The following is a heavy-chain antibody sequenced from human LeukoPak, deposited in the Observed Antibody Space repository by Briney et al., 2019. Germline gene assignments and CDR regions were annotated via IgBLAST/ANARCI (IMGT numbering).Heavy chain of an antibody. CDR3: ARTTEGGYTYGYFYYYYMDV. D-gene: IGHD5-18*01. CDR1: GGSFSGYY. Sequence: ETLSLTCAVYGGSFSGYYWSWIRQPPGKGLEWIGEINHSGSTNYNPSLKSRVTISIDTSKNQFSLKLSSVTAADTAVYYCARTTEGGYTYGYFYYYYMDVWGKGTTVTISS. J-gene: IGHJ6*03. CDR2: INHSGST. V-gene: IGHV4-34*01.